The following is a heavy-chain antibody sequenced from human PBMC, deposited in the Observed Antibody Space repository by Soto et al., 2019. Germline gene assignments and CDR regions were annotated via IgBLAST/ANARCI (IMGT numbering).Heavy chain of an antibody. CDR1: GASISSTSSGDW. Sequence: QVQLQESGPGLMKPSGTLSLTCTVSGASISSTSSGDWWSWVRQPPGKGLEWIGEIHHSGSTNYNPSLKSRVTMSVDKSKNQFSLRLSSVTAADTAVYYCAKMVGATLVDYWGQGTLVTVSS. J-gene: IGHJ4*02. CDR2: IHHSGST. D-gene: IGHD1-26*01. CDR3: AKMVGATLVDY. V-gene: IGHV4-4*02.